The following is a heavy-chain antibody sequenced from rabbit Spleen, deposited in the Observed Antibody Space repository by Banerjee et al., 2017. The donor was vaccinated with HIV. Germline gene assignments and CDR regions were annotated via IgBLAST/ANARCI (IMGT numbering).Heavy chain of an antibody. D-gene: IGHD4-1*01. V-gene: IGHV1S45*01. CDR3: ARNADGGWDL. CDR1: GFSFSSSYW. J-gene: IGHJ3*01. CDR2: IYISIDST. Sequence: QEQLVESGGGLVQPEGSLTLTCSASGFSFSSSYWICWVRQAPGKGLEWIACIYISIDSTYYASWAKGRFTISSDNAQSTVDLKMNSLTPADTATYFCARNADGGWDLWGQGTLVTV.